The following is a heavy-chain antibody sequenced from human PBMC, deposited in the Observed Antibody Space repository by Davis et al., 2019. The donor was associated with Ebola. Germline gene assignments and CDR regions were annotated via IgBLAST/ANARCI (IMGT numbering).Heavy chain of an antibody. Sequence: MPGGSLRLSCTVSGASITDFYWSWVRRPPGKGLEWIGYTYNSGSTKYNPSLESRVIISVDTSRNQIFLTLNSVTAADTAVYYCAKNITPRPKDPNWFDPWGQGTLVTVSS. V-gene: IGHV4-59*03. CDR2: TYNSGST. CDR1: GASITDFY. D-gene: IGHD6-6*01. CDR3: AKNITPRPKDPNWFDP. J-gene: IGHJ5*02.